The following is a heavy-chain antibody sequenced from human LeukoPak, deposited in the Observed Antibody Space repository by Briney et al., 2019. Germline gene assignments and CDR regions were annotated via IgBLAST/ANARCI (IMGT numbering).Heavy chain of an antibody. V-gene: IGHV4-34*01. CDR1: GGPFCGYY. CDR3: ASPFPMYSSSSLVFN. J-gene: IGHJ4*02. CDR2: INHSGST. Sequence: SETLSLTCAVYGGPFCGYYWSWIRPPTGKAVEWIGEINHSGSTNYNLSLKSRVTISVDTSKTQFSLKLSSVTAADTAVYYCASPFPMYSSSSLVFNWGQGTLVTVSS. D-gene: IGHD6-6*01.